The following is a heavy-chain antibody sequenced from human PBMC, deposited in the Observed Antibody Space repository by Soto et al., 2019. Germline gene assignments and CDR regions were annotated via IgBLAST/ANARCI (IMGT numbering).Heavy chain of an antibody. J-gene: IGHJ4*02. V-gene: IGHV3-23*01. CDR2: IGAGGYNT. CDR1: GFTFSTYA. D-gene: IGHD1-26*01. Sequence: GGSLRLSCVDSGFTFSTYAINWVRQAPGKGLEWVSAIGAGGYNTDYADSVKGRFTISRDNSKNTLYLQMNSLSAEDTAVYYCAKDQVGATPSGFDYWGQGTLVTVSS. CDR3: AKDQVGATPSGFDY.